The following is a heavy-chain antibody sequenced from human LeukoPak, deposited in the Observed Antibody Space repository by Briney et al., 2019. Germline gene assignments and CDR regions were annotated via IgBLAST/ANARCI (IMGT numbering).Heavy chain of an antibody. V-gene: IGHV4-61*01. J-gene: IGHJ4*02. CDR1: GGSISSSSYY. D-gene: IGHD6-19*01. Sequence: PSETLSLTCTVSGGSISSSSYYWSWIRQPPGKGLEWIGYIYYSGSTNYNPSLKSRVTISVDTSKNQFSLKLSSVTAADTAVYYCARGAVAGLPGFDYWGQGTLVTVSS. CDR2: IYYSGST. CDR3: ARGAVAGLPGFDY.